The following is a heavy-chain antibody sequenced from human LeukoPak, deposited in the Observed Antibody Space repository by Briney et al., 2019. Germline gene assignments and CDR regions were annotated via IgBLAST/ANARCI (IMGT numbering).Heavy chain of an antibody. CDR2: ISNSGST. CDR1: GGSISSSSYF. D-gene: IGHD1-20*01. J-gene: IGHJ4*02. CDR3: ARRITGTTSDSFDY. Sequence: SQTLSLTCTVSGGSISSSSYFWGWIRQPPGKGLEWIGSISNSGSTYYNPSLKSRVIISVDTSNNQFSLKLTSVTAADTAVYYCARRITGTTSDSFDYWGQGTQVTVSS. V-gene: IGHV4-39*01.